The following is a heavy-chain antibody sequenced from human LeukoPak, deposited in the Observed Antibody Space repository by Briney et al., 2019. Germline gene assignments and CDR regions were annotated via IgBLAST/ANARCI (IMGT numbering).Heavy chain of an antibody. Sequence: ASVKVSCKTSGYTFTAFHIHWVRQAPGQGLEWMGWINPITGGTNYAQKFQGRVTMTRDTSISTAYMELSSLRADDTAVYYCARRGLVNTEYLEHWGQGTLVTVSS. CDR1: GYTFTAFH. V-gene: IGHV1-2*02. D-gene: IGHD6-6*01. CDR3: ARRGLVNTEYLEH. J-gene: IGHJ1*01. CDR2: INPITGGT.